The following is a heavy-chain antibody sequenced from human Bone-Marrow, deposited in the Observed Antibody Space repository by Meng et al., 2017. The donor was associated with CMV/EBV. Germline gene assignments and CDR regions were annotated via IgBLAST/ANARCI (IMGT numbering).Heavy chain of an antibody. CDR3: ARETRPTAFDY. V-gene: IGHV3-21*06. D-gene: IGHD4-23*01. J-gene: IGHJ4*02. Sequence: GESLKISCAVSGFTFSSYALNWVRQAPGKGLEWVSTISSSSSYIYYADSVRGRFTISRDNSKNSLYLQMNRLKAEDTAVYFCARETRPTAFDYWGQGTLVTVSS. CDR2: ISSSSSYI. CDR1: GFTFSSYA.